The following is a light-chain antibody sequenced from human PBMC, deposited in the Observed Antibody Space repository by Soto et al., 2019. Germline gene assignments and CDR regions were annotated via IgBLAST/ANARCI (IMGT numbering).Light chain of an antibody. CDR2: GAS. Sequence: VMTHSPATLSESPGERATLSCRASQSVSSNLAWYQQKPGQAPRLLIYGASTRATGIPARFSGSGSGTEFTLTISSLQSEDFAVYYCQQYNNWPRTFGQGTKV. CDR3: QQYNNWPRT. V-gene: IGKV3-15*01. J-gene: IGKJ1*01. CDR1: QSVSSN.